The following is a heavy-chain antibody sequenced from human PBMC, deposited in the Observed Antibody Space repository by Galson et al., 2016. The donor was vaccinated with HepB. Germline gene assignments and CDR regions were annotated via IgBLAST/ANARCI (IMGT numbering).Heavy chain of an antibody. V-gene: IGHV3-48*02. Sequence: SLRLSCAASGFTFTSYSMNWVRQAPGKGLEWISHISSSSATINYADSVKGRFTISRDNAKNSLYLQMNSLRDDDTAVYYCTGGVYWGQGALVTVSS. D-gene: IGHD3-3*01. J-gene: IGHJ4*02. CDR2: ISSSSATI. CDR3: TGGVY. CDR1: GFTFTSYS.